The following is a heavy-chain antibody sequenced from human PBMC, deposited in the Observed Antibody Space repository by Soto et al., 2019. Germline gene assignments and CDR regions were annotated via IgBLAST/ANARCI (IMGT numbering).Heavy chain of an antibody. D-gene: IGHD6-19*01. CDR1: CASISSYF. Sequence: NPSETLSLTCTVSCASISSYFWTWIRQPAGKGLDWIGRISTSGTTNYNPSLKSRVTMSVDTSKNHFSLNLSSVTAADTAVYYCAREAGPDRWFDPWGQGTLVTV. V-gene: IGHV4-4*07. J-gene: IGHJ5*02. CDR2: ISTSGTT. CDR3: AREAGPDRWFDP.